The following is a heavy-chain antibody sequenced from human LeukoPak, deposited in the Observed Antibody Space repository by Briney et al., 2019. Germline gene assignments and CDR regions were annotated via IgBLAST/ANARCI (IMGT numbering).Heavy chain of an antibody. Sequence: ASVKVSCKASGYTFTGYYMHWVRQAPGQGLEWMGWINPNSGGTNYAQKFQGWVTMTRDTSISTAYMELSRLRSDDTAVYYCARAPYYDSSGYLDAFDIWGQGTMVTVSS. CDR2: INPNSGGT. J-gene: IGHJ3*02. CDR3: ARAPYYDSSGYLDAFDI. V-gene: IGHV1-2*04. CDR1: GYTFTGYY. D-gene: IGHD3-22*01.